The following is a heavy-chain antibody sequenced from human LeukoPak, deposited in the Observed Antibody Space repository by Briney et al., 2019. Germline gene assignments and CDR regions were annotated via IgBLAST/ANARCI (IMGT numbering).Heavy chain of an antibody. V-gene: IGHV3-23*01. D-gene: IGHD3-16*01. CDR2: ISGSGGTT. J-gene: IGHJ3*02. Sequence: PGGSLRLSCAASGFTFSSYAMSWVRQAPGKGLEWVSAISGSGGTTYYADSVKGRFTISRDNSKNTLYLQMSSLRAEDSAVYYCAKDSQGMLIPTMAFDIWGQGTMVTVSS. CDR1: GFTFSSYA. CDR3: AKDSQGMLIPTMAFDI.